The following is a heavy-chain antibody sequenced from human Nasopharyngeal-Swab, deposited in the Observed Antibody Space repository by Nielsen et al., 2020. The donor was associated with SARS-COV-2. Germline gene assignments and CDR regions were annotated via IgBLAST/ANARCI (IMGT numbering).Heavy chain of an antibody. D-gene: IGHD3-3*01. CDR1: GFTFNNYN. Sequence: GESLKISCAASGFTFNNYNFNWVRQAQGKGLEWVSSISSSSSYIYYADSVKGRFTISRDNAKNSLYLRMNSLRAEDTAVYYCARDGLDYDFWSAYFMDVWGQGTTVTVSS. V-gene: IGHV3-21*01. CDR2: ISSSSSYI. CDR3: ARDGLDYDFWSAYFMDV. J-gene: IGHJ6*02.